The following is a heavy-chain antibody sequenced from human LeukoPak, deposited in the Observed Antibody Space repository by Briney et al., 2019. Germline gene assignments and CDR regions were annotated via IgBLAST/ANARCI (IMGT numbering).Heavy chain of an antibody. CDR3: ARDLGIAVAGADS. CDR1: GFTFSNYW. D-gene: IGHD6-19*01. V-gene: IGHV3-7*01. Sequence: HPGGSLRLSCAASGFTFSNYWMQWVRQAPGRGLEWVANIEPDGSEKYYVDSVKGRFTISRDNAKNSLYLQMNSLRAEDTAVYYCARDLGIAVAGADSWGQGTLVTVSS. J-gene: IGHJ4*02. CDR2: IEPDGSEK.